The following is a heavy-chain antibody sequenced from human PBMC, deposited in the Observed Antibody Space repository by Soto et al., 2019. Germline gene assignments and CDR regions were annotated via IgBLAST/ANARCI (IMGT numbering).Heavy chain of an antibody. D-gene: IGHD2-8*01. V-gene: IGHV4-4*02. CDR2: IYHSGST. J-gene: IGHJ6*02. Sequence: SETLSLTCTVSGGSISSSNWWSWVRQPPGKGLEWIGEIYHSGSTNYNPSLKSRVTISVDKSKNQFSLKLSSVTAADTAVYHCATRGYCTNGVCYYGMDVWGQGTTVTVSS. CDR1: GGSISSSNW. CDR3: ATRGYCTNGVCYYGMDV.